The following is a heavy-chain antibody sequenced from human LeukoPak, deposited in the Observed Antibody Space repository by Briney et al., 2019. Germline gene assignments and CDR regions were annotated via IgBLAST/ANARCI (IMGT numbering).Heavy chain of an antibody. V-gene: IGHV3-7*01. J-gene: IGHJ4*02. D-gene: IGHD5-12*01. CDR1: GINFRGYW. Sequence: GGSLRLSCAVSGINFRGYWMAWVRQAPGKGLEWVANMKQDGSEKYYVDSVKGRFAISRDNAKNSLYLEMNSLRVEDPAVYYCARDLGHTGYDLYDYWGQGTLVTVSS. CDR3: ARDLGHTGYDLYDY. CDR2: MKQDGSEK.